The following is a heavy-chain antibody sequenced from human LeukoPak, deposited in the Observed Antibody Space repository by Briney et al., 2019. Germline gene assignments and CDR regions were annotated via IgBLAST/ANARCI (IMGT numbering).Heavy chain of an antibody. Sequence: SETLSLTCTVSGGSISSYHRSWIRQPAGKGLEWIGHIYTSGSTNYNPSLKSRVTISVDTSKNQFSLKLSSVTAADTAVYYCARADYDILTGYYSFDYWGQGTLVTVSS. CDR2: IYTSGST. J-gene: IGHJ4*02. V-gene: IGHV4-4*07. CDR1: GGSISSYH. CDR3: ARADYDILTGYYSFDY. D-gene: IGHD3-9*01.